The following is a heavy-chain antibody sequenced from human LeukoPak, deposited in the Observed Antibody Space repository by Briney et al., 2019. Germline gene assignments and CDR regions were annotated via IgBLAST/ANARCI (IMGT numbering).Heavy chain of an antibody. D-gene: IGHD3-3*01. Sequence: SETLSLTCAVYGGSFSGYYWSWIRQPPGKGLEWIGEINHSGSTNYNPSLKSRVTISVDASKNQFSLKLSSVTAADTAVYYCAREDYDDSGAWYFDLWGRGTLVTVSS. CDR1: GGSFSGYY. J-gene: IGHJ2*01. V-gene: IGHV4-34*01. CDR3: AREDYDDSGAWYFDL. CDR2: INHSGST.